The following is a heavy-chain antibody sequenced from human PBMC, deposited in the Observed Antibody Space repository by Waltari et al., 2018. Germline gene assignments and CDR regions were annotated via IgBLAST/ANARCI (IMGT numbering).Heavy chain of an antibody. V-gene: IGHV4-34*01. J-gene: IGHJ4*02. CDR3: AREKLGSSGYYLRHSYYFDY. CDR2: INHSGST. CDR1: CRSFSSSY. D-gene: IGHD3-22*01. Sequence: QVQLQQWGAGLVKPSETLSLTFAFYCRSFSSSYSSWIRQPPGKGLEWIGEINHSGSTNYNPSLKSRVTISVDTSKNQFSLKLSSVTAADTAVYYCAREKLGSSGYYLRHSYYFDYWGQGTLVTVSS.